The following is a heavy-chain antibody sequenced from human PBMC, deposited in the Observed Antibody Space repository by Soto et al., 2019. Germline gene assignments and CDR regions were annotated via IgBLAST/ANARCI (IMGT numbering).Heavy chain of an antibody. V-gene: IGHV1-2*04. J-gene: IGHJ4*02. CDR3: AREGAVAGTYYFDY. CDR1: GYTFTGYY. Sequence: GASVKVSCKASGYTFTGYYMHWVRQAPGQGLEWMGWINPNSGGTNYAQKFQGWVTMTRDTSISTAYMELSRLRSDDTAVYYCAREGAVAGTYYFDYWGQGTLVTVSS. CDR2: INPNSGGT. D-gene: IGHD6-19*01.